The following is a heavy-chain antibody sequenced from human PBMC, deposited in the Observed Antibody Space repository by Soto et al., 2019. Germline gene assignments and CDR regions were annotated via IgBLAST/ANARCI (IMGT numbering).Heavy chain of an antibody. V-gene: IGHV3-7*05. CDR2: IRKDVSQR. CDR3: ARDVSPGSSGLYFDAFDI. CDR1: GFTFSSHG. J-gene: IGHJ3*02. Sequence: PGGSLRLSCAVSGFTFSSHGMQWVRQAPGKGLEWVANIRKDVSQRYYLDSVRGRFTISRDNSKNSLYLQMNSLRAEDTALYFCARDVSPGSSGLYFDAFDIWGQGTMVTVSS. D-gene: IGHD6-25*01.